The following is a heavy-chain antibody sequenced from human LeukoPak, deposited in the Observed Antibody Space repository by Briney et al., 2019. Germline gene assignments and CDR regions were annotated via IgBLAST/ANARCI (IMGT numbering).Heavy chain of an antibody. D-gene: IGHD3-22*01. V-gene: IGHV4-34*01. CDR1: GGSFSGYY. CDR2: INHSGST. Sequence: SETLSLTCAVYGGSFSGYYWSWIRQPPGKGLEWIGEINHSGSTNYNPSLKSRVTISVDTAKNQFSLNLSSVTAADTAVYYCARACVYYDSSGCDYWGQGTLVTVSS. J-gene: IGHJ4*02. CDR3: ARACVYYDSSGCDY.